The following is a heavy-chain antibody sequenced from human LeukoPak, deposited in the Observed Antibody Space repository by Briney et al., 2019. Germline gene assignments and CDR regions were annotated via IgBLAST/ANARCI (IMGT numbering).Heavy chain of an antibody. J-gene: IGHJ5*02. V-gene: IGHV4-38-2*02. Sequence: PSETLSLTCTVSGYPISGGYYWGWIRQTPGKGLEWIGSIFQTGSTYYNPSLKSRVITSVDTSKNQFSLKLSSATAADTAVYYCARVTQGYSSRFDPWGQGTLVTVSS. D-gene: IGHD5-18*01. CDR2: IFQTGST. CDR1: GYPISGGYY. CDR3: ARVTQGYSSRFDP.